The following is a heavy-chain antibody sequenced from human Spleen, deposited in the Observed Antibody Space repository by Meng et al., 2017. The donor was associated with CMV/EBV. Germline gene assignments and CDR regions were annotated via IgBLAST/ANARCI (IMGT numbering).Heavy chain of an antibody. D-gene: IGHD2-2*01. CDR2: ISSSSSYI. CDR1: GFTFGDYA. CDR3: ARWSGCSSTSCPG. Sequence: GESLKISCTASGFTFGDYAMSWVRQAPGKGLEWVSSISSSSSYIYYADSVKGRFTISRDNAKNSLYLQMNSLRAEDTAVYYCARWSGCSSTSCPGWGQGTLVTVSS. V-gene: IGHV3-21*01. J-gene: IGHJ4*02.